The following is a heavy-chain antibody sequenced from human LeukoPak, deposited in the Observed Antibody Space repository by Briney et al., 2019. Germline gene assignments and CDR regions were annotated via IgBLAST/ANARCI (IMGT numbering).Heavy chain of an antibody. V-gene: IGHV1-18*01. Sequence: ASVKVSCKASGYTFTSYDINWVRQAPGQGLEWMGWISAYNGNTNYAQKLQGRVTMTTDTSTSTAYMELRSLRSDDTAVYYCASSEGGYDFWSGSHYYYMDVWGKGTTVTVSS. J-gene: IGHJ6*03. CDR1: GYTFTSYD. CDR2: ISAYNGNT. CDR3: ASSEGGYDFWSGSHYYYMDV. D-gene: IGHD3-3*01.